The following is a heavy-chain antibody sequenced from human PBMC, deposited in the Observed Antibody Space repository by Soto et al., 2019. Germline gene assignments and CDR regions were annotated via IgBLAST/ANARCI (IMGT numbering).Heavy chain of an antibody. CDR2: IGNDGTTT. D-gene: IGHD3-16*01. CDR3: VSWAGWV. Sequence: GGSLRLSCAASEFTFTTFWMHWVRQVPGKGLVWVSSIGNDGTTTLYADSVKGRFTISRDNAENTMYLQMNSLRAEDTAVYYCVSWAGWVWGQGTMVTVSS. J-gene: IGHJ3*01. V-gene: IGHV3-74*01. CDR1: EFTFTTFW.